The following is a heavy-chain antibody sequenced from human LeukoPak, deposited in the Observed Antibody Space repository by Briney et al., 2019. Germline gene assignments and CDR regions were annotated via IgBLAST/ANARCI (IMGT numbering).Heavy chain of an antibody. Sequence: GGSLRLSCAASGFTFSSYAMSWVRQAPGKGLEWVSAISGSGGSTYYADSVKGRFTISRDNSKNTLYLQMNSLRAEDTAVYYCARGSGSFWSGPDWDPDNWFDPWGQGVLVTVSS. V-gene: IGHV3-23*01. CDR3: ARGSGSFWSGPDWDPDNWFDP. D-gene: IGHD3-3*01. J-gene: IGHJ5*02. CDR1: GFTFSSYA. CDR2: ISGSGGST.